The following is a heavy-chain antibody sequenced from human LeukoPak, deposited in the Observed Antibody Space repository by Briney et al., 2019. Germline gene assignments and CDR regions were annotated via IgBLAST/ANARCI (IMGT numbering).Heavy chain of an antibody. CDR1: GFTFSRHG. CDR3: AKDAIGDSSGHYWWEFDY. D-gene: IGHD3-22*01. J-gene: IGHJ4*02. Sequence: PGGSLRLSCAASGFTFSRHGMYWVRQAPGEGLEWVALIWFDGSREHYPDSVKGRFTISRDNSKNTLFLQMNSLRAEDTAIYYCAKDAIGDSSGHYWWEFDYRGQGTLVTVSS. V-gene: IGHV3-33*06. CDR2: IWFDGSRE.